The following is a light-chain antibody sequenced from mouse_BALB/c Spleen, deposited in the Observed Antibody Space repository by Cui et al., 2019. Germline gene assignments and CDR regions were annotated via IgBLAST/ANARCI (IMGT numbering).Light chain of an antibody. Sequence: DSKMTQSSSAMYASPGERVTITSKASQAINSYLSWFQQKPGKSPKTLIYRANRLVDGVPSRFSGSGSGQDYSLTISSLEYEDMGIYYCLQYDEFPFTFGSGTKLEIK. CDR1: QAINSY. CDR3: LQYDEFPFT. V-gene: IGKV14-111*01. CDR2: RAN. J-gene: IGKJ4*01.